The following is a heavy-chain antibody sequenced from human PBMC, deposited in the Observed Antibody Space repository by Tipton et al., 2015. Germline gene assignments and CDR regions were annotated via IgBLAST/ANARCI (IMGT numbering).Heavy chain of an antibody. Sequence: TLSLTCAVSAYSISSDYYWGWIRQPPGKGLEWIGSISHSGNTYYNPSLKSRVTISIDMSRNQFSLRLTSVTPEDTAVYFCARGRLGSYDAYNIWGQGTMVTVTS. D-gene: IGHD3-9*01. V-gene: IGHV4-38-2*01. J-gene: IGHJ3*02. CDR1: AYSISSDYY. CDR3: ARGRLGSYDAYNI. CDR2: ISHSGNT.